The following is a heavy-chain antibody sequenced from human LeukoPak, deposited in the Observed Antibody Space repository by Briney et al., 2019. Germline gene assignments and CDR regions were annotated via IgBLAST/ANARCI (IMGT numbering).Heavy chain of an antibody. CDR2: ISGSGDNT. J-gene: IGHJ4*02. V-gene: IGHV3-23*01. D-gene: IGHD3-22*01. Sequence: GGSLRLSCVGSGFTFSSYAMSWVRQAPGKGLEWVSGISGSGDNTYYADSVKGRFTISRDNSKNTLYVQVNSLGTEDTAAYYCAKGSYYDSSGSFYFDYWGQGTLVTVSS. CDR1: GFTFSSYA. CDR3: AKGSYYDSSGSFYFDY.